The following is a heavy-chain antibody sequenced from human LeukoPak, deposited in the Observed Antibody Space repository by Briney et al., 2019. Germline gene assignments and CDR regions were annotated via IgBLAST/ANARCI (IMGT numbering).Heavy chain of an antibody. J-gene: IGHJ4*02. CDR3: ATGYCSGGSCYFGY. V-gene: IGHV4-34*01. D-gene: IGHD2-15*01. CDR2: INHSGST. Sequence: SETLSLTCAVYGGSFSGYYWSWIRQPPGKGLEWIGEINHSGSTNYNPSLKSRVTISVDTSKNQFSLKLSSVTAADTAVYYYATGYCSGGSCYFGYWGQGTLVTVSS. CDR1: GGSFSGYY.